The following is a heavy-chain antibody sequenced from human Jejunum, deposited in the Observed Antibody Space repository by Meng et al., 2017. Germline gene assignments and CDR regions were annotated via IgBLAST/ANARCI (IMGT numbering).Heavy chain of an antibody. CDR3: TRTGSYRYDF. D-gene: IGHD1-26*01. CDR1: GFTFRNFW. V-gene: IGHV3-74*01. Sequence: EVPLVEAGGGLVQPGGSLRLSCAASGFTFRNFWMQWVRQAPGKGLVWVSRINIDGSSTDYADSVKGRFTISRDDAKNTLYLQMNSLRVEDTAVYYCTRTGSYRYDFWGQGTLVTVSS. J-gene: IGHJ4*02. CDR2: INIDGSST.